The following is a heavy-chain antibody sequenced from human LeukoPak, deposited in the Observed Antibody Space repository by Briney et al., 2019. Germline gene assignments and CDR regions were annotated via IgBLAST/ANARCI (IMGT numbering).Heavy chain of an antibody. CDR2: IKPSGGTT. D-gene: IGHD3-10*01. CDR1: GYSFTTYY. V-gene: IGHV1-46*01. CDR3: AREYSGTAPDY. Sequence: ASVNVSCKASGYSFTTYYIHWVRQAPGQGLEWMGLIKPSGGTTIYAQNFQGRVTMTRDTSTSTVYMELSSLRSEDTAVCYCAREYSGTAPDYWGQGTLVTVSS. J-gene: IGHJ4*02.